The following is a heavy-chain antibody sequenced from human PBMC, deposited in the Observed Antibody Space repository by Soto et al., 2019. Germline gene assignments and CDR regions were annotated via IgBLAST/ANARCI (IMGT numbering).Heavy chain of an antibody. CDR3: ASRGYTSSSVQYYDMDV. CDR2: IDPSDSYT. CDR1: GYSFPNYW. J-gene: IGHJ6*02. Sequence: LKISCKGSGYSFPNYWISWVRQMPGKGLEWMGRIDPSDSYTNYSPSFQGHVTISADKSISTAYLQWSSLKASDTAMYYCASRGYTSSSVQYYDMDVWGHGTTVTVSS. V-gene: IGHV5-10-1*01. D-gene: IGHD6-6*01.